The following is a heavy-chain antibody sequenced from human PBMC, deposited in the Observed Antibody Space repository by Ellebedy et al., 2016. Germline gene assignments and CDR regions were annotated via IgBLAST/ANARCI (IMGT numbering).Heavy chain of an antibody. CDR1: GFTFSSYS. Sequence: GGSLRLXCAASGFTFSSYSMNWVRQAPGKGLEWVSYISSSSSTIYYADSVKGRFTISRDNAKNSLYLQMNSLRDEDTAVYYCARDPSGYYYYYMDVWGKGTTVTVSS. CDR2: ISSSSSTI. J-gene: IGHJ6*03. CDR3: ARDPSGYYYYYMDV. V-gene: IGHV3-48*02.